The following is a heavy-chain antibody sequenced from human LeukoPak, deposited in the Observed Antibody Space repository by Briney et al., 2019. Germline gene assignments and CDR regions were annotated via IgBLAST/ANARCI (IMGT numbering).Heavy chain of an antibody. CDR2: IYTSGST. CDR3: ARDRGYDILTGYYKDIYYYYYMDV. V-gene: IGHV4-4*07. CDR1: GGSISSYY. D-gene: IGHD3-9*01. Sequence: SETLSLTCTVSGGSISSYYWSWIRQPAGKGLEWIGRIYTSGSTNYNPSLRSRVTMSVDTYKNQFSLKLSSVTAADTTVYYCARDRGYDILTGYYKDIYYYYYMDVWGKGTTVTVSS. J-gene: IGHJ6*03.